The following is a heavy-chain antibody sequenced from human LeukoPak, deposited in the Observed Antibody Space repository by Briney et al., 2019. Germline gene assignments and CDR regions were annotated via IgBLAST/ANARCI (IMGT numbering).Heavy chain of an antibody. CDR1: GFTFSSYA. Sequence: PGGSLRLSCAASGFTFSSYAMSWVRQAPGKGLERVSAISGSGGSTYYADSVKGRFTISRDNSKNTLYLQMNSLRAEDTAVYYCAKAHGSGSYYYYYYGMDVWGQGTTVTVSS. CDR2: ISGSGGST. V-gene: IGHV3-23*01. CDR3: AKAHGSGSYYYYYYGMDV. J-gene: IGHJ6*02. D-gene: IGHD3-10*01.